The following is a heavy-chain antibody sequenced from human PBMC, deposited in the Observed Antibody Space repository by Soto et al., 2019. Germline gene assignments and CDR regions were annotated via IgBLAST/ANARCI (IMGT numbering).Heavy chain of an antibody. CDR3: ARCRFDREPXDM. D-gene: IGHD3-9*01. V-gene: IGHV3-53*01. CDR2: IYTGGTT. Sequence: WGSLRLSCAASGFTVGDCYMTWVRQAPGKGLEWVSIIYTGGTTYYIDSVRGRFTISRDNSKNTLFLQINSLTAEDTAMYYCARCRFDREPXDMWVQRTMVTXS. CDR1: GFTVGDCY. J-gene: IGHJ3*02.